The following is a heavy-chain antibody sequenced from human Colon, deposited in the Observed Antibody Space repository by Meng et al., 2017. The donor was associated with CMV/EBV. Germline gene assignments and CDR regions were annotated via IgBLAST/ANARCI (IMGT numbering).Heavy chain of an antibody. D-gene: IGHD6-19*01. Sequence: ASVKVSCKASGYTFTNCGISWVRQAPGQGLEWVAWISGYNGDTKYAQNLQGRVIMTTDTTTSTVYMELRSLTSDDTAVYYCARDAPSVTVAGGIDYWGQGTLVTVSS. J-gene: IGHJ4*02. CDR3: ARDAPSVTVAGGIDY. CDR1: GYTFTNCG. V-gene: IGHV1-18*01. CDR2: ISGYNGDT.